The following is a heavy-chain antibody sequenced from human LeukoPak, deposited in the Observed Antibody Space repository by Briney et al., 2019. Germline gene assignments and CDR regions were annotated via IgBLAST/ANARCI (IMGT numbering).Heavy chain of an antibody. CDR1: GFTFSSYS. D-gene: IGHD6-19*01. Sequence: GGSLRLSCAASGFTFSSYSMNWVRQAPGKGLEWVSSISSSSSYIYYADSVKGRFTISRDNAKNSLYLQMNSLRVEDTAVYYCARDPIAVAGYFDYWGQGTLVTVSS. J-gene: IGHJ4*02. V-gene: IGHV3-21*01. CDR2: ISSSSSYI. CDR3: ARDPIAVAGYFDY.